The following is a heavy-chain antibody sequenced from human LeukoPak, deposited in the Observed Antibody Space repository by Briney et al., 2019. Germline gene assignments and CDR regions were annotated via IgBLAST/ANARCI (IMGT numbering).Heavy chain of an antibody. D-gene: IGHD6-19*01. Sequence: SETLSLTXAVYGGSFSGYYWSWIRQPPGKGLGWIGEINHSGSTNYNPSLKSRVTISVDTSKNQFSLKLSSVTAADTAVYYCARVYSSGWYDLYFDYWGQGTLVTVSS. CDR3: ARVYSSGWYDLYFDY. CDR1: GGSFSGYY. CDR2: INHSGST. J-gene: IGHJ4*02. V-gene: IGHV4-34*01.